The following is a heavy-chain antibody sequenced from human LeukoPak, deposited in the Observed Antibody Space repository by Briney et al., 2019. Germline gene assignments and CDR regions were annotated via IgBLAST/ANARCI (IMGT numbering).Heavy chain of an antibody. V-gene: IGHV3-33*01. CDR2: IWYDGSNK. Sequence: PGGSLRLSCAASGFTFSTYAMHWVRQAPGKGLEWVAVIWYDGSNKYYADSVKGRFTISRDNSKNTLYLQMNSLRADDTAVYYCARDRVVVPAAFDYWGQGTLVTVSS. J-gene: IGHJ4*02. CDR3: ARDRVVVPAAFDY. D-gene: IGHD2-2*01. CDR1: GFTFSTYA.